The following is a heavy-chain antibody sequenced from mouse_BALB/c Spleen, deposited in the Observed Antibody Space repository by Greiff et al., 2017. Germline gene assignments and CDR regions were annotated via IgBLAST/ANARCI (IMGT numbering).Heavy chain of an antibody. CDR2: ISNGGGST. CDR1: GFTFSSYT. D-gene: IGHD2-14*01. Sequence: EVMLVESGGGLVQPGGSLKLSCAASGFTFSSYTMSWVRQTPEKRLEWVAYISNGGGSTYYPDTVKGRFTISRDNAKNTLYLQMSSLKSEDTAMYYCARRDYRYDFYAMDYWGQGTSVTVSS. J-gene: IGHJ4*01. V-gene: IGHV5-12-2*01. CDR3: ARRDYRYDFYAMDY.